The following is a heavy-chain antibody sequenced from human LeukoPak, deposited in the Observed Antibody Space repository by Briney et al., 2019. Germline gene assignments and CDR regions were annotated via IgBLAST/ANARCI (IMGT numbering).Heavy chain of an antibody. CDR2: ISGSGGST. D-gene: IGHD3-22*01. V-gene: IGHV3-23*01. Sequence: GGSLRLSCAASGFTFSSYAMSWVRQAPGNGLEWVSAISGSGGSTYYADSVKGRFTISRDNSKNTLYLQMNSLRAEDTAVYYCAKVPTMIVADGVSDYWGQGTLVTVSS. CDR1: GFTFSSYA. CDR3: AKVPTMIVADGVSDY. J-gene: IGHJ4*02.